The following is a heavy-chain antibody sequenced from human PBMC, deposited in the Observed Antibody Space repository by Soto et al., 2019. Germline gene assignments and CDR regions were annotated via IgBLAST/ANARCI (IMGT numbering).Heavy chain of an antibody. CDR3: AIPLPKQQLVRGAFDH. D-gene: IGHD6-13*01. CDR1: GGTFRNYA. V-gene: IGHV1-69*01. Sequence: QVQLVQSGAEVKKPGSSVKLSCKTSGGTFRNYAINWVRQAPGQGLEWMGGSIPVFGTANYAQTFQGRFTSTADESTSTAYMALSSLRSEDTAVYYCAIPLPKQQLVRGAFDHWGKGTLVTVAS. J-gene: IGHJ4*02. CDR2: SIPVFGTA.